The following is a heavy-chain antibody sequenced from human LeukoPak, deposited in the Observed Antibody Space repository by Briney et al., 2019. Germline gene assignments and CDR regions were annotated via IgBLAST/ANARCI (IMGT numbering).Heavy chain of an antibody. CDR2: IYYSGST. D-gene: IGHD2-2*01. CDR3: ARHIVVVPAAITTYNWFDP. V-gene: IGHV4-39*07. J-gene: IGHJ5*02. CDR1: GGSISSSSYY. Sequence: SETLSLTCTVSGGSISSSSYYWGWIRQPPGKGLEWIGSIYYSGSTYYNPSLKSRVTISVDTSKNQFSLKLSSVTAADTAVYYCARHIVVVPAAITTYNWFDPWGQGTLVTVSS.